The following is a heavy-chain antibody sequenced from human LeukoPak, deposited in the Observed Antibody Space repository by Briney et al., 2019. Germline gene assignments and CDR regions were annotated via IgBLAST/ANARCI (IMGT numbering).Heavy chain of an antibody. J-gene: IGHJ4*02. V-gene: IGHV1-46*01. CDR2: INPSGGST. D-gene: IGHD1-14*01. CDR3: ARADRIKRGPYKAPFDY. Sequence: GASVKVSCKASGYTFTSYYMHWGRQAPGQGLGWRGKINPSGGSTSYAQKFQGRVTMTRDTSTSTVYMELSSLRSEDTAVYYCARADRIKRGPYKAPFDYWGQGTLVTVSS. CDR1: GYTFTSYY.